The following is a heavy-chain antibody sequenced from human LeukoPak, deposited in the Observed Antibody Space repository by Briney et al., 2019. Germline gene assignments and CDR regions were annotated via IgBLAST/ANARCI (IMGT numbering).Heavy chain of an antibody. CDR1: GGSISSSSYY. J-gene: IGHJ4*02. D-gene: IGHD3-3*01. CDR3: ARADLEWLLYFDY. CDR2: IYYSGST. Sequence: SETLSLTCTVSGGSISSSSYYWGWIRQPPGKGLEWIGYIYYSGSTNYNPSLKSRVTISVDTSKNQFSLKLSSVTAADTAVYYCARADLEWLLYFDYWGQGTLVTVSS. V-gene: IGHV4-61*05.